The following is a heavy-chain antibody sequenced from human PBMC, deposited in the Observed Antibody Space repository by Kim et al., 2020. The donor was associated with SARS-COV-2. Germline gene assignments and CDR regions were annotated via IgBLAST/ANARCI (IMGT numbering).Heavy chain of an antibody. Sequence: GGSLRLSCAASGFTFSDYYMSWIRQAPGKGLEWVSYISSSGSTIYYADSVKGRFTISRDNAKNSLYLQMNSLRAEDTAVYYCARDLSGISSWYGYGHYYYYGMDVWGQGTTVTVSS. D-gene: IGHD6-13*01. J-gene: IGHJ6*02. V-gene: IGHV3-11*01. CDR1: GFTFSDYY. CDR2: ISSSGSTI. CDR3: ARDLSGISSWYGYGHYYYYGMDV.